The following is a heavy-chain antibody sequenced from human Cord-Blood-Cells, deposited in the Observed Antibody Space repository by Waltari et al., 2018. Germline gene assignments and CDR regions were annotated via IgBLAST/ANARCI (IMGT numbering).Heavy chain of an antibody. V-gene: IGHV1-18*01. Sequence: QSQLVQTGAERKTPEASVRGTCKPPGRTSTPCGPSTVRRDPGQGLEWMGWISAYNGNTNYAQKLQGRVTMTTDTSTSTAYMELRSLRSDDTAVYYCARNYSSSWYWYFDLWGRGTLVTVSS. CDR1: GRTSTPCG. J-gene: IGHJ2*01. CDR3: ARNYSSSWYWYFDL. D-gene: IGHD6-13*01. CDR2: ISAYNGNT.